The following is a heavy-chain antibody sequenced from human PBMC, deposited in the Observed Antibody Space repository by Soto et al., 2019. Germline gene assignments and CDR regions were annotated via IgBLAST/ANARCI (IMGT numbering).Heavy chain of an antibody. D-gene: IGHD2-2*01. Sequence: EVQVVESGGGLVQPGGSLRRSCAASGFSVTNNYMNWFREAPGKGLEWVSIIDIGGNTYYADSVKDRFTISRDNSRNTLYLHMDSLRAEDTAVYYCARGRGSTGYLGREHYFDYWGQGTLVTVSP. CDR2: IDIGGNT. CDR1: GFSVTNNY. J-gene: IGHJ4*02. CDR3: ARGRGSTGYLGREHYFDY. V-gene: IGHV3-66*01.